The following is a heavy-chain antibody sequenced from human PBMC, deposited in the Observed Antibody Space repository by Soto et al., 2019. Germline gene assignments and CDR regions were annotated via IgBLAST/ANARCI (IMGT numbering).Heavy chain of an antibody. CDR1: GYIFTNYA. Sequence: QVHLVQSGVEVKKPGASVNVSCKASGYIFTNYAIHWVRQAPGQRLEWMGRINAGDGNTRYSQNFQDRVTITRDTSASTAYMQLSSLTSEDSTLYFCARGSVSFDSWGQGTLVTVSS. CDR3: ARGSVSFDS. CDR2: INAGDGNT. V-gene: IGHV1-3*01. J-gene: IGHJ4*02. D-gene: IGHD3-10*01.